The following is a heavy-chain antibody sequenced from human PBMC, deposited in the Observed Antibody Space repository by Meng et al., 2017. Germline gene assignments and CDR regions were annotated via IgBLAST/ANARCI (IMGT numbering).Heavy chain of an antibody. CDR1: GGSFSGYY. CDR2: INHSGST. Sequence: QLQQWGAGLLKPSETLSLPCAVYGGSFSGYYWSWIRQPPGKGLEWIGEINHSGSTNYNPSLKSRVTISVDTSKNQFSLKLSSVTAADTAVYYCARGRGSWGYWGQGTLVTVSS. J-gene: IGHJ4*02. V-gene: IGHV4-34*01. CDR3: ARGRGSWGY. D-gene: IGHD3-16*01.